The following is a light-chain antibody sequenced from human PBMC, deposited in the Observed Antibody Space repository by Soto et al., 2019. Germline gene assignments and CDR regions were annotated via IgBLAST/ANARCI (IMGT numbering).Light chain of an antibody. CDR2: KSS. Sequence: DIQMTQSPSTLSASVGDGVTIACRASQTVSVWLTWYQQKPGKAPKLLLYKSSILESGVPSRFSGNGSETDFTLTISSLQPDDIGTYYCQQYNGYYSFGQGTKLEIK. CDR1: QTVSVW. CDR3: QQYNGYYS. V-gene: IGKV1-5*03. J-gene: IGKJ2*03.